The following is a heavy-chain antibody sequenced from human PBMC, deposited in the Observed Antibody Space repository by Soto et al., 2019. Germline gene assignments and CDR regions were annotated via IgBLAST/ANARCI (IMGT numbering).Heavy chain of an antibody. CDR1: GGSISSSSYY. CDR2: IYYSGST. V-gene: IGHV4-39*02. CDR3: ARESGDNWDYEAY. Sequence: NPSETLSLTCTVSGGSISSSSYYWGWIRQPPGKGLEWIGSIYYSGSTYYNPSLKSRVTISVDTSKNQFSLKLSSVTAADTAVYYCARESGDNWDYEAYWGQGTPVTVSS. J-gene: IGHJ4*02. D-gene: IGHD1-7*01.